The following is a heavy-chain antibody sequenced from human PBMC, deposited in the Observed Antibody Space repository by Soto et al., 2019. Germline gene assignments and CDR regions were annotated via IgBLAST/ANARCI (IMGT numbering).Heavy chain of an antibody. J-gene: IGHJ4*02. D-gene: IGHD3-10*01. V-gene: IGHV4-39*07. Sequence: SETLSLTCTVSGGSISSSSYYWGWIRQPPGKGLEWIGCIYYSGSTYYNPSLKSRVTISVDTSKNQFSLKLSSVTAADTAVYYCARVGGFGATTIDYWGQGTLVTVSS. CDR1: GGSISSSSYY. CDR2: IYYSGST. CDR3: ARVGGFGATTIDY.